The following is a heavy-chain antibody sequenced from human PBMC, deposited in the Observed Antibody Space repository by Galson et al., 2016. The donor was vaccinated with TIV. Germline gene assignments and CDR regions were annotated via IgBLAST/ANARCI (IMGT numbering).Heavy chain of an antibody. CDR1: GGSFSNYY. CDR2: INDSGST. V-gene: IGHV4-34*01. J-gene: IGHJ4*02. Sequence: SETLSLTCAVYGGSFSNYYWNWVRHSPGKGLEWIGEINDSGSTKYNPSLKSRVSISVDTSKNQFSLRLTSVNAADTAVYYCARGRCLRTHYYGSGRDFDYWAQGTLVTVSS. D-gene: IGHD3-10*01. CDR3: ARGRCLRTHYYGSGRDFDY.